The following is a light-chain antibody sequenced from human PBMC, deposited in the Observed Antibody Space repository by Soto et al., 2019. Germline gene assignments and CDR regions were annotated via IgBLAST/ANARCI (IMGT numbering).Light chain of an antibody. CDR2: GNS. CDR1: SSNIGAGYD. Sequence: QSVLTQPPSLSGAPGQRVTISCTGSSSNIGAGYDVHWYQQLPGTAPKLLIYGNSNRPSGVPDRFSGSKSGTSASLAITGLQAGDEADYDCQSYDSSLSGSGVFGGGTKLTVL. V-gene: IGLV1-40*01. J-gene: IGLJ3*02. CDR3: QSYDSSLSGSGV.